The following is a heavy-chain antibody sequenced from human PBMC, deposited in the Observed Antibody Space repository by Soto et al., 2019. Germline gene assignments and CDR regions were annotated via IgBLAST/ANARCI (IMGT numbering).Heavy chain of an antibody. J-gene: IGHJ1*01. CDR1: GGSISSSSYY. V-gene: IGHV4-39*01. CDR3: ARLVVPLLTGGYFQH. CDR2: IYYSGST. D-gene: IGHD3-22*01. Sequence: QLQLQESGPGLVKPSETLSLTCTVSGGSISSSSYYWGWIRQPPGKGLEWIGSIYYSGSTYYNPSLKSRVTISVDTSKNPFSLKLSSVTAADTAVYYCARLVVPLLTGGYFQHWGQGTLVTVSS.